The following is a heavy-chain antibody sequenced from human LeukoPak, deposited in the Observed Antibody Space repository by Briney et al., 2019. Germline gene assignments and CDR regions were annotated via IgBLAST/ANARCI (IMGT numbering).Heavy chain of an antibody. CDR1: GGTFSSYT. CDR3: ASNSGYYTTVTGYYYMDV. J-gene: IGHJ6*03. D-gene: IGHD3-3*01. CDR2: IIPILGIA. V-gene: IGHV1-69*10. Sequence: ASVKVSCKASGGTFSSYTISWVRQAPGQGLEWMGGIIPILGIANYAQKFKGRVTITADNSTSTAYMELSSLRSEDTAVYYWASNSGYYTTVTGYYYMDVWGKGTTVTVSS.